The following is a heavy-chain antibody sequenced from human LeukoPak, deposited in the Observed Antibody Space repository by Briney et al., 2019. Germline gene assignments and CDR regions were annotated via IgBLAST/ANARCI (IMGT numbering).Heavy chain of an antibody. CDR1: GFTFSSYA. CDR2: ISGSGGST. V-gene: IGHV3-23*01. Sequence: PGGSLRLSCAASGFTFSSYAVSWVRQAPGKGLEWVSAISGSGGSTYYADSVKGRFTISRDNSKNTLYLQMNSLRAEDTAVYYCAKAHDVVVPARWFDPWGQGTLVTVSS. J-gene: IGHJ5*02. CDR3: AKAHDVVVPARWFDP. D-gene: IGHD2-2*01.